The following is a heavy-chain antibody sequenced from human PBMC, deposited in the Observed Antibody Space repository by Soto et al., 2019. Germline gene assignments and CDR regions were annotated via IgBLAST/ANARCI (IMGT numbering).Heavy chain of an antibody. CDR1: GYSFTSYW. D-gene: IGHD5-12*01. CDR2: IYPGDSDT. J-gene: IGHJ6*02. V-gene: IGHV5-51*01. Sequence: PGESLKISCKGSGYSFTSYWINWVRQMPGKGLEWMGVIYPGDSDTRYSPSFQGQVTISADKSINTAYLQWRSLKASDTDVYYCARHRGSPGSYFRMDVWGQGTTVTVSS. CDR3: ARHRGSPGSYFRMDV.